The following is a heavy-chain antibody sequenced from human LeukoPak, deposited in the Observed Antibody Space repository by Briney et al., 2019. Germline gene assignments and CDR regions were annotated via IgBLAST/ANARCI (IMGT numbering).Heavy chain of an antibody. Sequence: GGSLRLSCAASEFTFSSYSMRWVRQAPGKGLDCVSGISGSVSSTYYADSVKGRFTISRDNSKNTLYLQMNSLRAEDTARYSCANYLSAKGPPYGLDVWGQGATVTVSS. CDR2: ISGSVSST. D-gene: IGHD3-16*02. CDR3: ANYLSAKGPPYGLDV. V-gene: IGHV3-23*01. J-gene: IGHJ6*02. CDR1: EFTFSSYS.